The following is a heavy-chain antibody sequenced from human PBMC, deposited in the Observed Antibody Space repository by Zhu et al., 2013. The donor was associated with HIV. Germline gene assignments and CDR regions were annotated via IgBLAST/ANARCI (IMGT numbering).Heavy chain of an antibody. CDR1: GYTFTSYG. D-gene: IGHD4-17*01. Sequence: QVQLVQSGAEVKKPGASVKVSCKASGYTFTSYGISWVRQAPGQGLEWMGWISAYNGNTNYAQKLQGRVTMTTDTSTSTAYMELSSLRSEDTAVYYCARRGRRGHDYGDKKLHPIDYWGQGNPGHRLL. V-gene: IGHV1-18*01. CDR2: ISAYNGNT. J-gene: IGHJ4*02. CDR3: ARRGRRGHDYGDKKLHPIDY.